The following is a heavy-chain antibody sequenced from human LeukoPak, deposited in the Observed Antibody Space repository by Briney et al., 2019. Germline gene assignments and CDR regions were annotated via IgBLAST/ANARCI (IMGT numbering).Heavy chain of an antibody. CDR1: GFPVSNAW. CDR2: IKRKTDAGTT. V-gene: IGHV3-15*01. CDR3: TTDGYYYDSSGRPDY. D-gene: IGHD3-22*01. J-gene: IGHJ4*02. Sequence: GGSLRLSCAASGFPVSNAWMSWARQAPGKGLEWVGRIKRKTDAGTTDYAAPVKGRFTISRDDSKNTLYLQMNSLKTEDTAVYYCTTDGYYYDSSGRPDYWGQGTLVTVSS.